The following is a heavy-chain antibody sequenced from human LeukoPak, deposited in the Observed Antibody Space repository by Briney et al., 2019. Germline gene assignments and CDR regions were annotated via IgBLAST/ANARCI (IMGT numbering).Heavy chain of an antibody. CDR2: IDHSGST. CDR3: ARAAYYYYMDV. V-gene: IGHV4-34*01. J-gene: IGHJ6*03. Sequence: PSETLSLTCGVYGGSFSGDYWSWIRQPPGKGLEWIGEIDHSGSTNYNPSLKSRVTISVNTSKNQFSLKLSSVTAADTAVYYCARAAYYYYMDVWGKGTTVTVSS. CDR1: GGSFSGDY.